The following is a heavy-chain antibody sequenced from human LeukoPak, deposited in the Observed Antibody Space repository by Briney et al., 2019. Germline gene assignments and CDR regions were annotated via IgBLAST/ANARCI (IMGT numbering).Heavy chain of an antibody. CDR3: AKAEDLRRWALNWFDP. D-gene: IGHD4-23*01. J-gene: IGHJ5*02. V-gene: IGHV3-23*01. CDR2: ISGSGGST. Sequence: PGGSLRLSCAASGFTFSSYAMSWVRQAPGKGLEWVSAISGSGGSTYYADSVKGRFTISRDNSKNTLYLQMNSLRAGDTAVYYCAKAEDLRRWALNWFDPWGQGTLVTVSS. CDR1: GFTFSSYA.